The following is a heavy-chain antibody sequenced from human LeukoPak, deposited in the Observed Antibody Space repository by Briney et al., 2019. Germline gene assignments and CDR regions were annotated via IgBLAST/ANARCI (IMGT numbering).Heavy chain of an antibody. CDR1: GYSISGGYY. CDR2: IYHSGST. J-gene: IGHJ4*02. D-gene: IGHD1-1*01. CDR3: ARWQRTGGLY. Sequence: SETLSLTCTVSGYSISGGYYWGWIRQPPGKGLEWIGSIYHSGSTYYNPSLKSRVTISVDTSKNQFSLKLSSVTAADTAVYYCARWQRTGGLYWGQGTLVTVSS. V-gene: IGHV4-38-2*02.